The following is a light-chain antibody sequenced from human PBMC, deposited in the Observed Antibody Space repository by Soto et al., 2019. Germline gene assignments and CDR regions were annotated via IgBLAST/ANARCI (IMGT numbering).Light chain of an antibody. CDR3: QQYSSSPGGT. CDR2: GAS. V-gene: IGKV3-20*01. Sequence: EIVLTQSPGTLSLSPGERATLSCRASQSVSSTYLAWYQQKPGQAPRLLIYGASSRATGIPDRFSGSGSGTDFTLTISRLEPEDFAVYYCQQYSSSPGGTFGQGTKVEI. CDR1: QSVSSTY. J-gene: IGKJ1*01.